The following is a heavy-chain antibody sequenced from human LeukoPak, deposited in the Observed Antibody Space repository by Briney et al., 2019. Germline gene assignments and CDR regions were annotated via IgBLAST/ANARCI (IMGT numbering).Heavy chain of an antibody. CDR2: IKQDGSEK. CDR1: GFTFSSYW. Sequence: PGGSLRLSCAASGFTFSSYWMSWVRQAPGKGLEWVANIKQDGSEKYYVDSVKGRFTISRDNSKNALYLQMNSLTVEDTAVYYCARRPSGSYSDYWGQGTLVPVSS. CDR3: ARRPSGSYSDY. D-gene: IGHD1-26*01. V-gene: IGHV3-7*05. J-gene: IGHJ4*02.